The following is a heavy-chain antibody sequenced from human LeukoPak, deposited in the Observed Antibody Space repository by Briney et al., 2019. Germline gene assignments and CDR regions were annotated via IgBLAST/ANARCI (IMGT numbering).Heavy chain of an antibody. CDR2: ITSSGDDI. Sequence: GGSLRLSCAASGFTFSSFEMNWVRQAPGKGLEWISFITSSGDDISYADSVKGRFTISRDNAKNSLYLQMNSLRAEDTAVYYCARFPIQMVRGITSYYYGMDVWGQGTTVTVSS. D-gene: IGHD3-10*01. J-gene: IGHJ6*02. V-gene: IGHV3-48*03. CDR3: ARFPIQMVRGITSYYYGMDV. CDR1: GFTFSSFE.